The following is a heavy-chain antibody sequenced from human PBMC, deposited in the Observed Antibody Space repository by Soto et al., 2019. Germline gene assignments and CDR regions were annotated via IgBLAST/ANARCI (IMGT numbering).Heavy chain of an antibody. Sequence: QMQLVESGGGVVQPGGSLRLSCAASGFTFNYYPMHWVRQAPGKGLEWVAVVSFDGSNKYYADSVKGRFTISKDNSKNALYLQMNSIRRWDTAVYYCARLPGPLVAVLYIYPLDGREAMSDVDVWGQGTTVTVSS. CDR1: GFTFNYYP. V-gene: IGHV3-30-3*01. J-gene: IGHJ6*02. CDR3: ARLPGPLVAVLYIYPLDGREAMSDVDV. D-gene: IGHD6-19*01. CDR2: VSFDGSNK.